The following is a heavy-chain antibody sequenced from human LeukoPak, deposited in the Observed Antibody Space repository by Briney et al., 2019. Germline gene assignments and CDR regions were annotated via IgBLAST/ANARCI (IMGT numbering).Heavy chain of an antibody. V-gene: IGHV1-18*01. CDR2: ISVYNGST. Sequence: ASVKVSCKASGYTFSRYDITWMRQAPGQGLEWMGWISVYNGSTKYAQKLQGRVTMTTDTSTSTAYMELRSLRSDDTAVYYCARAEGALGTTVTFDYWGQGTLVTVSS. CDR3: ARAEGALGTTVTFDY. J-gene: IGHJ4*02. D-gene: IGHD4-11*01. CDR1: GYTFSRYD.